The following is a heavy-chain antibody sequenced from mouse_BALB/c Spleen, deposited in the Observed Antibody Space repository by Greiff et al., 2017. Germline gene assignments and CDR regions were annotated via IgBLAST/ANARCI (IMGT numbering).Heavy chain of an antibody. CDR3: ARNDGYCDY. J-gene: IGHJ2*01. Sequence: EVQLVESGGDLVKPGGSLKLSCAASGFTFSSYGMSWVRPTPDKRLEWVATISSGGSYTYYPDSVKGRFTISRDNAKNTLYLQMSSLKSEDTAMYYCARNDGYCDYWGQGTTLTVSS. CDR2: ISSGGSYT. D-gene: IGHD2-3*01. V-gene: IGHV5-6*01. CDR1: GFTFSSYG.